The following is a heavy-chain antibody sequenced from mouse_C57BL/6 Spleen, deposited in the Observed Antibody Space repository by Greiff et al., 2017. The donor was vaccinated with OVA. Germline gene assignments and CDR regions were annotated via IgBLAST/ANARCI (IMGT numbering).Heavy chain of an antibody. V-gene: IGHV2-2*01. CDR1: GFSLTSYG. Sequence: VKLMESGPGLVQPSQSLSITCTVSGFSLTSYGVHWVRQSPGKGLEWLGVIWSGGSTDYNAAFISRLSISKDNSKSQVFFKMNSLQADDTAIYYCARNHYGSRGYFDYWGQGTTLTVSS. CDR3: ARNHYGSRGYFDY. J-gene: IGHJ2*01. D-gene: IGHD1-1*01. CDR2: IWSGGST.